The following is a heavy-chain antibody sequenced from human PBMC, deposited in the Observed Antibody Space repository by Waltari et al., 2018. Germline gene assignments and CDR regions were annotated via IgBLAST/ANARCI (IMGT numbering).Heavy chain of an antibody. D-gene: IGHD3-22*01. Sequence: QVQLQESGPGLLRPSETLSLTCTVSGGSINNYYWTWIRQPPGKGLEWIGYIYHSGATNYSPSLKRRVTISLDTSKSQFSLKLSSVTAADTGVYYCAGGSGYYYDSTFDYWGQGTLVTVSS. CDR3: AGGSGYYYDSTFDY. CDR2: IYHSGAT. V-gene: IGHV4-59*01. CDR1: GGSINNYY. J-gene: IGHJ4*02.